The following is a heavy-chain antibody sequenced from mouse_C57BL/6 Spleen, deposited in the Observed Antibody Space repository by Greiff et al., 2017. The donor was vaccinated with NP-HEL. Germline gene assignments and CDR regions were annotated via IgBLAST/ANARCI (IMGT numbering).Heavy chain of an antibody. D-gene: IGHD1-1*01. V-gene: IGHV5-17*01. Sequence: VQLQQSGGGLVKPGGSLKLSCAASGFTFSDYGMHWVRQAPEKGLEWVAYISSGSSTIYYADTVKGRFTISRDNAKNTLFLQMTSLRSEDTAMYYCARSSSHTYWYFDVWGTGTTVTVSS. CDR3: ARSSSHTYWYFDV. J-gene: IGHJ1*03. CDR2: ISSGSSTI. CDR1: GFTFSDYG.